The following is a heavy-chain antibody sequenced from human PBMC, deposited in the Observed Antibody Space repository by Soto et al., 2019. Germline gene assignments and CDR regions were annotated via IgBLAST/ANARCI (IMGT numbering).Heavy chain of an antibody. CDR2: IIPIFGTA. D-gene: IGHD4-4*01. V-gene: IGHV1-69*06. Sequence: QVQLVQSGAEVKKPGSSVKVSCKASGGTFSSYAISWVRQAPGQGLEWMGGIIPIFGTANYAQKFQGRVTITADKSTSTAYMELSSLRSEDTAVYYCARTDYSNHKGYYYYGMDVWGQGTTVTVSS. J-gene: IGHJ6*02. CDR1: GGTFSSYA. CDR3: ARTDYSNHKGYYYYGMDV.